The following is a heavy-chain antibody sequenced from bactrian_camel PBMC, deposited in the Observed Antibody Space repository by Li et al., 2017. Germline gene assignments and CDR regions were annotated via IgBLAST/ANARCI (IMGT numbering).Heavy chain of an antibody. J-gene: IGHJ4*01. Sequence: LVESGGGSVQPGGSLKLSCSATGYNYRSYCLGWFRQAPGKEREEVAAISTGGQTAAYADSVKGRFTVSRNNAKNTLALQMDNLTTEDTGMYYCAIGVAGKPIAKGQGTQVTVS. CDR1: GYNYRSYC. CDR2: ISTGGQTA. V-gene: IGHV3S54*01. D-gene: IGHD6*01.